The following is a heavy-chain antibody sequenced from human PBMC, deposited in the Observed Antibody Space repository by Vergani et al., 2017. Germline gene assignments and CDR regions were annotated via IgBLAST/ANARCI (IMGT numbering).Heavy chain of an antibody. V-gene: IGHV4-59*01. CDR2: IYYSGST. J-gene: IGHJ4*02. Sequence: QVQLQESGPGLVKPSETLSLTCTVSGGSISSYYWSWIRQPPGKGLEWIGYIYYSGSTHYNPSLKSRVTISVDTSKTQFSLKRGSVTAADTAVYYCARGVWFGDVFDYWGQGTLVTVSS. D-gene: IGHD3-10*01. CDR3: ARGVWFGDVFDY. CDR1: GGSISSYY.